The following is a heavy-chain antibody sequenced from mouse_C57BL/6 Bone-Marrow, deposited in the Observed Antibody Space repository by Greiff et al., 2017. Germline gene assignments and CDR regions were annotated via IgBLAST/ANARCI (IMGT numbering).Heavy chain of an antibody. D-gene: IGHD1-1*01. CDR1: GYTFTSYD. CDR3: ARWVLLHGVYYAMDY. V-gene: IGHV1-85*01. CDR2: IYPRDGST. Sequence: VQLQQSGPELAKPGASVKLSCKASGYTFTSYDINWVKQRPGQGLEWIGWIYPRDGSTKYNEKFKGKATLTVDTSSSTAYMELHSLTSEDSAVYFWARWVLLHGVYYAMDYWGQGTSVTVSS. J-gene: IGHJ4*01.